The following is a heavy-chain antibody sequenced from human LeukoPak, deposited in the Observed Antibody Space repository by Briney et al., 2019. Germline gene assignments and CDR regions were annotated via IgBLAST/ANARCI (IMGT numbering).Heavy chain of an antibody. CDR2: FNWNGGST. J-gene: IGHJ4*02. V-gene: IGHV3-20*04. CDR3: ARRWDSRFYFDY. D-gene: IGHD1-26*01. CDR1: GFSIDDYG. Sequence: GSLRLSCAASGFSIDDYGMSWVRQAPRRGLEWVSGFNWNGGSTGYADSVKGRFTISRDNAKNSLYLQMNSLRAEDTALYYCARRWDSRFYFDYWGQGTLVTVSS.